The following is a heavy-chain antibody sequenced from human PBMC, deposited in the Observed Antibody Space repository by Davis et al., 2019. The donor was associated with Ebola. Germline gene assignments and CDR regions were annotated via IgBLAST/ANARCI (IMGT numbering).Heavy chain of an antibody. J-gene: IGHJ5*02. CDR2: ISYSGST. CDR1: GASVSNPPYY. CDR3: AAGYMTVVTGKWFGP. V-gene: IGHV4-61*01. Sequence: PSETLSLTCTVSGASVSNPPYYWSWIRQPPGKRLEWIGHISYSGSTLYNPSLTSRVTMSVDTSKKQFALNRNSVTATDPAVYYCAAGYMTVVTGKWFGPWGQGIMVTVSS. D-gene: IGHD5-12*01.